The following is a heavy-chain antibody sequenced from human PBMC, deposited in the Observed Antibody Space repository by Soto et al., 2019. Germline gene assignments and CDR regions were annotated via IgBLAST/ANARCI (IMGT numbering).Heavy chain of an antibody. V-gene: IGHV1-69*13. Sequence: GXSXKVSFKASGGTXTSYAIGLVRQAPGQGLEWMGGIIPIFGTANYAQKFQGRVTITADESTSTAYMELSSLRSEDTAVYYCARDEGGFWSGYPRRPFDYWGQGTLGTVSS. CDR1: GGTXTSYA. J-gene: IGHJ4*02. D-gene: IGHD3-3*01. CDR2: IIPIFGTA. CDR3: ARDEGGFWSGYPRRPFDY.